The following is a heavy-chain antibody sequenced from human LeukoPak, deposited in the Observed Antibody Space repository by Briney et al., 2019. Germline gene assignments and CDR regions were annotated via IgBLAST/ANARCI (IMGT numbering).Heavy chain of an antibody. CDR3: AKTSLTILVVGATNY. Sequence: QPGGSLRFSCAASGFTFSSYAMSWVRQAPGKGLEWVSAISGGGGSIYYADSVKGRFTISRDNSKNTLYLQMNSLRAEDTAVYYCAKTSLTILVVGATNYWGQGTLVTVSS. V-gene: IGHV3-23*01. CDR2: ISGGGGSI. D-gene: IGHD1-26*01. CDR1: GFTFSSYA. J-gene: IGHJ4*02.